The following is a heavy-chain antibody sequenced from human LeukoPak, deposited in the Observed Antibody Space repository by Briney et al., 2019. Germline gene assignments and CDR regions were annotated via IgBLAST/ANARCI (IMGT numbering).Heavy chain of an antibody. J-gene: IGHJ5*02. CDR3: VRDPGRSGSTP. V-gene: IGHV3-74*01. Sequence: GGSLRLSCTASGFTFSSYWMHWVRQAPGRGLVWVSHTNSDGSRTSYADSVKGRFTISRDNAKNTLYLQMNSLRAEDTAVYYCVRDPGRSGSTPWGQGTLVTVSS. CDR1: GFTFSSYW. CDR2: TNSDGSRT. D-gene: IGHD1-26*01.